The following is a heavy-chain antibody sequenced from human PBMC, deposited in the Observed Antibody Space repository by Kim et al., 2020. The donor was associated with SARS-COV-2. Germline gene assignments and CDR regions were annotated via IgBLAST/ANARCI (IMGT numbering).Heavy chain of an antibody. J-gene: IGHJ4*02. D-gene: IGHD6-13*01. CDR1: GFTFSSYE. CDR2: ISSSGSTT. Sequence: GGSLRLSCAGSGFTFSSYEMNWVRQAPGKGLEWVSYISSSGSTTYYVDYVKGRFTISRDNAKNSLYLQVNSLRAEDTAVYYCARVYHSSSWYGVDYWGQGTLVTVSS. V-gene: IGHV3-48*03. CDR3: ARVYHSSSWYGVDY.